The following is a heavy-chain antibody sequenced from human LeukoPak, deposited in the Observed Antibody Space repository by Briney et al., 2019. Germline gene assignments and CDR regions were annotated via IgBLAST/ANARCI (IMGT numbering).Heavy chain of an antibody. CDR1: GFTFSSYG. V-gene: IGHV3-33*06. Sequence: PGGSLRLSCAASGFTFSSYGMHWVRQAPGKGLEWVAVIWYDGSNKYYADSVKGRFTISRDNSKSTLYLQMNSLRAEDTAVYYCAKGNYDSSGYYYFDYWGQGTLVTVSS. CDR3: AKGNYDSSGYYYFDY. D-gene: IGHD3-22*01. CDR2: IWYDGSNK. J-gene: IGHJ4*02.